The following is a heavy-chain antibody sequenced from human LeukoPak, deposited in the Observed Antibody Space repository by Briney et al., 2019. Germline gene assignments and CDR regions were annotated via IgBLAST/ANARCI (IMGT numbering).Heavy chain of an antibody. CDR1: GFTFSSYG. Sequence: PGGSLRLSCAASGFTFSSYGMHWVRQAPGKGLEWVAVIWYDGSNKYYADSVKGRFTISRDNSKNTLYLQMNSLRAEDTAVYYCARALYYYDSSGLSMDVWGKGTTVTVSS. V-gene: IGHV3-33*01. CDR3: ARALYYYDSSGLSMDV. CDR2: IWYDGSNK. D-gene: IGHD3-22*01. J-gene: IGHJ6*03.